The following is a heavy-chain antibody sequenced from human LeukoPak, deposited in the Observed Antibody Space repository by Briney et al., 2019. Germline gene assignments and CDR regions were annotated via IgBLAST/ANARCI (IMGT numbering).Heavy chain of an antibody. CDR3: AREWGSSWSGVIDY. CDR2: IWYDGSNK. CDR1: GFTFSSYG. J-gene: IGHJ4*02. Sequence: GGSLRLSCAASGFTFSSYGMHWVRQAPGKGLEWVAVIWYDGSNKYYADSVKGRFTISRDNSKNTLYLQMNSLRAEDTAVYYCAREWGSSWSGVIDYWGQGTLVTVSS. V-gene: IGHV3-33*08. D-gene: IGHD6-13*01.